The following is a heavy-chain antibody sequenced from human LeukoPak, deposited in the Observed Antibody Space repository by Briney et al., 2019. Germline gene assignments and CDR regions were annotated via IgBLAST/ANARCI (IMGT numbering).Heavy chain of an antibody. CDR3: ARDTDSSGYPPAVFDY. D-gene: IGHD3-22*01. CDR2: IYNGGST. V-gene: IGHV3-66*02. Sequence: GGSLRLSCAASVFTVSSNYMSWVRQAPGKGLEGVSVIYNGGSTYYTDSVKGRVTISRDNSKNTLYLQMNSLRDEDTAVYYCARDTDSSGYPPAVFDYWGQGTLVTVSS. CDR1: VFTVSSNY. J-gene: IGHJ4*02.